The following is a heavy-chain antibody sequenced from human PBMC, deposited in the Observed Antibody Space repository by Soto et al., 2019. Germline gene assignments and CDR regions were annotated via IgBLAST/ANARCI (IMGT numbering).Heavy chain of an antibody. D-gene: IGHD5-12*01. Sequence: QVQLVESGGGVVQPGRSLRLSCAASGFTFSSYGMHWVRQAPGKGLEWVAVISYDGSNKYYADSVKGRFTISRDNSKNTLYLQMNSLRAEDTAVYYCAKDLEGGLSGYGGGMDVW. CDR3: AKDLEGGLSGYGGGMDV. CDR1: GFTFSSYG. CDR2: ISYDGSNK. J-gene: IGHJ6*01. V-gene: IGHV3-30*18.